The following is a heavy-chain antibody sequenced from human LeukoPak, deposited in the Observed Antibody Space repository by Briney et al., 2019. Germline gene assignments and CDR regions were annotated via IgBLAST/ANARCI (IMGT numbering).Heavy chain of an antibody. CDR3: VRACGGDCYSRGRAFDI. CDR2: INSDGSST. D-gene: IGHD2-21*02. J-gene: IGHJ3*02. V-gene: IGHV3-74*01. Sequence: GGSLRLSCAASGFTFSSYWMHWVRQAPGKGLVWVSRINSDGSSTSYADSVKGRFSMSRDNAANTVYLQMNSLRAEDTAVYYCVRACGGDCYSRGRAFDIWGQGTKVTVSA. CDR1: GFTFSSYW.